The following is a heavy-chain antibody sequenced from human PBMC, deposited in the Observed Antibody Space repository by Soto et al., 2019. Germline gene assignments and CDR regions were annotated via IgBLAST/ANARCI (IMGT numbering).Heavy chain of an antibody. V-gene: IGHV4-59*08. J-gene: IGHJ4*02. CDR3: ARRYGGNLDY. CDR1: GGSISSYY. Sequence: SETLSLTCTVSGGSISSYYWSWIRQPPGKGLEWIGYIYYSGSTNYNPSLKSRVTISVDTSKNQFSLKLSSVTAADTAMYYCARRYGGNLDYWGQGTLVTVSS. CDR2: IYYSGST. D-gene: IGHD2-15*01.